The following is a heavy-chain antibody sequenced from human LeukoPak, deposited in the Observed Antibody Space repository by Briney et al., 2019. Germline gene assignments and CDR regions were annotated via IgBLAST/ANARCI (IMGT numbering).Heavy chain of an antibody. CDR1: GGTFSSYG. CDR3: ARTYCGGDCYNYFDY. V-gene: IGHV1-69*05. J-gene: IGHJ4*02. D-gene: IGHD2-21*02. CDR2: IIPIFGTA. Sequence: SVKVSCKASGGTFSSYGISWVRQAPGQGLEWMGGIIPIFGTANYAQKFQGRVTITTDESTSTAYMELSSLRSEDTAVYYCARTYCGGDCYNYFDYWGQGILVTVSS.